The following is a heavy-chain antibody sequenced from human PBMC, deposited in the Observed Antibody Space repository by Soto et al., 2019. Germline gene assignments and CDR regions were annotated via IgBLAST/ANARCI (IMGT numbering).Heavy chain of an antibody. CDR1: GYSFTSYW. V-gene: IGHV5-51*01. CDR3: ARPADSYAYDF. CDR2: IYPGDSNT. J-gene: IGHJ4*02. Sequence: GESLKISCKGSGYSFTSYWIGWVRQMPCKGLEWMGIIYPGDSNTAYSPSFEGQVTMSVDKSISTAFLQWSTLKASDTATYYCARPADSYAYDFWGQGTPVTVSS. D-gene: IGHD3-16*01.